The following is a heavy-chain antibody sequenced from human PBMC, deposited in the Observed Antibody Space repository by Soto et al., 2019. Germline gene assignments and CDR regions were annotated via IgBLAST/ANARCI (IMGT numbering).Heavy chain of an antibody. D-gene: IGHD1-7*01. CDR2: IYRTGST. J-gene: IGHJ4*02. CDR3: ASRDPGTSVDY. V-gene: IGHV4-4*02. Sequence: TSETLSLTCAVSGGSFTSNNWWTWVRQPPGQGLEWIGEIYRTGSTNYNPSLKSRVTISLDKSENQFSLKVTSLAAADTAVYYCASRDPGTSVDYWGQGTLVTVSS. CDR1: GGSFTSNNW.